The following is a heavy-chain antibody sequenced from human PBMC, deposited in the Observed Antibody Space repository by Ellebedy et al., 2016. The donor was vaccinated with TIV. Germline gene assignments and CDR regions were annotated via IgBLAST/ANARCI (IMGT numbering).Heavy chain of an antibody. Sequence: GESLKISCAASGFTFSNYAMSWVRQAPGKGLEWVSALGGSSENTYYADSVQGRFTISRDNSENTLYLQLNNLRAGDTALYYCARTTTMTTFGPFDLWGQGTRVTVSS. CDR2: LGGSSENT. D-gene: IGHD3-16*01. V-gene: IGHV3-23*01. J-gene: IGHJ3*01. CDR3: ARTTTMTTFGPFDL. CDR1: GFTFSNYA.